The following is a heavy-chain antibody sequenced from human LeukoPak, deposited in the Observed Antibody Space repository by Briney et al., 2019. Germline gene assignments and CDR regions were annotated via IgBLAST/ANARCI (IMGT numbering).Heavy chain of an antibody. J-gene: IGHJ4*02. CDR2: IYTGGST. CDR1: GFTVSSNY. CDR3: ARFRTWGDKAFDY. D-gene: IGHD2-21*02. V-gene: IGHV3-53*01. Sequence: GGSLRLSCAASGFTVSSNYMSWVRQAPGKGLEWVSVIYTGGSTYYADSVKGRFTISRDSAKNSLYLQMNSLRAEDTAVYYCARFRTWGDKAFDYWGQGTLVTVSS.